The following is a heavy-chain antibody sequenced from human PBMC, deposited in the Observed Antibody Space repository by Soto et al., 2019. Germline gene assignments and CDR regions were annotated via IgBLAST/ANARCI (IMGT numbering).Heavy chain of an antibody. Sequence: PSETLSLTCTVSGGSISSGGYYWSWIRQPPGKGLEWIGYIYYSGSTNYNPSLKSRVTISVDTSKNQLSLKLSSVTAADTALYYCAFASGTYYIDYWGQGTLVTVS. V-gene: IGHV4-61*08. CDR3: AFASGTYYIDY. J-gene: IGHJ4*02. CDR2: IYYSGST. CDR1: GGSISSGGYY. D-gene: IGHD3-10*01.